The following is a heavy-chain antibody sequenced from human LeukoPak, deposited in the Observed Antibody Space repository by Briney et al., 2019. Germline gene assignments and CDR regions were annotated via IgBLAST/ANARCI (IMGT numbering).Heavy chain of an antibody. J-gene: IGHJ4*02. Sequence: ETLSLTCAVYGGSFSGYYWSWVRQAPGKGLEWVSAISGSGGSTYYADSVKGRFTISRDNSKNTLYLQMNSLRAEDTAVYYCAKDWGYSSSWGQGTLVTVSS. CDR2: ISGSGGST. CDR3: AKDWGYSSS. D-gene: IGHD6-6*01. V-gene: IGHV3-23*01. CDR1: GGSFSGYY.